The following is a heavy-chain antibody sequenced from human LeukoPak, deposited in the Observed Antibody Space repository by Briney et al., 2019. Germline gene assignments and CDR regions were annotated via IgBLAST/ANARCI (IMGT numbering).Heavy chain of an antibody. V-gene: IGHV4-59*01. Sequence: PPETLSLTCTVSGGSISSYYWSWIRQPPGKGLEWIGYIYYSGSTNYNPSLKSRVTISVDTSKNQFSLKLSSVTAADTAVYYCARESAVYGMDVWGQGTTVTVSS. J-gene: IGHJ6*02. CDR2: IYYSGST. CDR1: GGSISSYY. CDR3: ARESAVYGMDV.